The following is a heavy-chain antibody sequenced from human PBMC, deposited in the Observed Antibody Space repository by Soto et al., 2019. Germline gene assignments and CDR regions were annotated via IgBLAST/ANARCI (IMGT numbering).Heavy chain of an antibody. J-gene: IGHJ3*02. Sequence: QVQLVESGGGVVQPGRSLRLSCAASGFTFSNYGMHWLRQAPGKGLEWVAVIWYDGSNKYYTESVKGRFTISRDSSKNTLYLQMNRLRAEDTALYYCTRDLKPGDYGFYHLGQNVFDIWGQGKMVTVSS. CDR2: IWYDGSNK. V-gene: IGHV3-33*01. CDR3: TRDLKPGDYGFYHLGQNVFDI. D-gene: IGHD4-17*01. CDR1: GFTFSNYG.